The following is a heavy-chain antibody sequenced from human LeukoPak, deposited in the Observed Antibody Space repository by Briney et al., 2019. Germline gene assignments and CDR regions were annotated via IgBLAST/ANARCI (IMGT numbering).Heavy chain of an antibody. Sequence: ASVKVSCKASGYSFPSYGITWVRQAPGQGLEWMVWISAYNGHTNYTQKFQDRVTMTTDTSTSTAYMELRSLRSDDTAVYFCAGAGMIRGVARTYYYYGMDVWGQGTTVTVSS. D-gene: IGHD3-10*01. CDR3: AGAGMIRGVARTYYYYGMDV. V-gene: IGHV1-18*01. CDR1: GYSFPSYG. J-gene: IGHJ6*02. CDR2: ISAYNGHT.